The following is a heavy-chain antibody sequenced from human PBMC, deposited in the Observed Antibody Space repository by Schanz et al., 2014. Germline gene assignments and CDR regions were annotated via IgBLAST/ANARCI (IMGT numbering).Heavy chain of an antibody. J-gene: IGHJ4*02. V-gene: IGHV3-23*01. CDR3: ARGGFGEVSYFEY. CDR1: GFTFSSYA. CDR2: ISGDHRNT. Sequence: EVQLLESGGGLVQPGGSLRLSCAASGFTFSSYAMSWVRQAPGKGLEWVSAISGDHRNTFYADSVKGRFTISRDNSKNTLYLQMNSLRPEDTAVYYCARGGFGEVSYFEYWGQGTLVNVSS. D-gene: IGHD3-10*01.